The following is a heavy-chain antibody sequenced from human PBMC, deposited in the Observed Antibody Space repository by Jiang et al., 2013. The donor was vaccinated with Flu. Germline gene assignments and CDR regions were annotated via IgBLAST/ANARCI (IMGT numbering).Heavy chain of an antibody. Sequence: CEASGYTFTAYFVHWLRQAPGQGIEWMGRINPNSGGTNFAQKFQGRVTMTRDTSNSTVYMELSRLRSDDTAVYYCARVSSGFGFWSGFRGPFDNWGQGTLGHRLL. CDR1: GYTFTAYF. D-gene: IGHD3-3*01. J-gene: IGHJ4*02. CDR3: ARVSSGFGFWSGFRGPFDN. V-gene: IGHV1-2*06. CDR2: INPNSGGT.